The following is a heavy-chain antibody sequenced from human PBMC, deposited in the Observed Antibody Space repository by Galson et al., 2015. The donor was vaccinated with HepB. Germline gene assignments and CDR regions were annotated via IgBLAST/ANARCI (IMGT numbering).Heavy chain of an antibody. J-gene: IGHJ4*02. D-gene: IGHD3-16*01. V-gene: IGHV4-34*01. CDR1: GGSFSGYY. CDR2: INHSGST. Sequence: SETLSLTCAVYGGSFSGYYWSWIRQPPGKGLEWIGEINHSGSTNYNPSLKSRVTISVDTSKNQFSLKLSSVTAADTAVYYCARVPTNMITFGGVGAIDYWGQGTLVTVSS. CDR3: ARVPTNMITFGGVGAIDY.